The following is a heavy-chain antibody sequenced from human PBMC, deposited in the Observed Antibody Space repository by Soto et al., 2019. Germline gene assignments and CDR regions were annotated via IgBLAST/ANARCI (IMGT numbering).Heavy chain of an antibody. V-gene: IGHV3-48*03. CDR1: GFTFSSYE. CDR2: ISSSGSTI. CDR3: ARGGYGDYGRAFDI. J-gene: IGHJ3*02. D-gene: IGHD4-17*01. Sequence: ESGGGLVQPGGSLRLSCAASGFTFSSYEMNWVRQAPGKGLEWVSYISSSGSTIYYADSVKGRFTISRDNAKNSLYLQMNRLRAEDTAVYYCARGGYGDYGRAFDIWGQGTMVTVSS.